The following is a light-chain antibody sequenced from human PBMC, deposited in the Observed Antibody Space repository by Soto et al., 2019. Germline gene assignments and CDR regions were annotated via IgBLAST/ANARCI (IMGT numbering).Light chain of an antibody. CDR3: QQRSNWPT. CDR2: DAS. CDR1: QSVSSY. Sequence: EIVLTQSPATLSLSPGERATLSCRASQSVSSYLAWYQLKPGQAPRLLIYDASNRATGIPARFSGSGSGTVFTLTISSLEPEDFAVYYCQQRSNWPTFGQGTRLEIK. V-gene: IGKV3-11*01. J-gene: IGKJ5*01.